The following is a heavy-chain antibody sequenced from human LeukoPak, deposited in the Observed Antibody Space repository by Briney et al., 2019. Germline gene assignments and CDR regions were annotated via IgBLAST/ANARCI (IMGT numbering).Heavy chain of an antibody. D-gene: IGHD2-15*01. CDR2: ISSSSSYI. CDR3: ARGVRTVVVVAANNWLDP. CDR1: GFTFSSYS. Sequence: PGGSLRLSCAASGFTFSSYSMNWVRQAPGKGLEWVSSISSSSSYIYYADSVKGRFTISRDNAKNSLYPQMNSLRAEDTAVYYCARGVRTVVVVAANNWLDPWGQGTLVTVSS. J-gene: IGHJ5*02. V-gene: IGHV3-21*01.